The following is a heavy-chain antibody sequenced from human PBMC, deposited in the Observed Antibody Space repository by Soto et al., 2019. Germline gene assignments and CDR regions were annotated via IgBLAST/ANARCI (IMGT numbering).Heavy chain of an antibody. Sequence: SETLSLTCTVSGGSISSSSYYWGCIRQPPGKGLEWIGSIYYSGSTYYNPSLKSRVTISVDTSKNQFSLKLSSVTAADTAVYYCARQEGGSSWYYYYGMDVWGQGTTVTVSS. CDR2: IYYSGST. D-gene: IGHD6-13*01. CDR3: ARQEGGSSWYYYYGMDV. CDR1: GGSISSSSYY. V-gene: IGHV4-39*01. J-gene: IGHJ6*02.